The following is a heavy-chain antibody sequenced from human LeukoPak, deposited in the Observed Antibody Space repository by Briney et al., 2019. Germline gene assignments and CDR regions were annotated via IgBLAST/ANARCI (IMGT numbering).Heavy chain of an antibody. J-gene: IGHJ4*02. CDR2: ISAYNGNT. V-gene: IGHV1-18*01. CDR1: GYTFTSYG. D-gene: IGHD3-16*01. CDR3: ARDLEGGRSFPLAY. Sequence: ASVKVSCKASGYTFTSYGISWVRQAPGQGLEWMGWISAYNGNTNYAQKLQGRVTMTTDTSTSTAYMELRSLRSEDTAVYYCARDLEGGRSFPLAYWGQGTLVTVSS.